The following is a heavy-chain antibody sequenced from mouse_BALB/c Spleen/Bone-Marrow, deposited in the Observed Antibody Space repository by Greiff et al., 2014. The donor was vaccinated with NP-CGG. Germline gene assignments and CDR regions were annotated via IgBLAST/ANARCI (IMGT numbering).Heavy chain of an antibody. Sequence: VQLVESGPELVKPGALVKISCKASGFTFRSYDINWVKQRPGQGLEWIGWIYPGDGSTKYNEKFKGKATLTADKSPSTAYMQLSSLTSDNSAVYFCARSGDSSGYGFAYWGQGTLVTVSA. CDR3: ARSGDSSGYGFAY. CDR1: GFTFRSYD. V-gene: IGHV1S56*01. CDR2: IYPGDGST. J-gene: IGHJ3*01. D-gene: IGHD3-2*01.